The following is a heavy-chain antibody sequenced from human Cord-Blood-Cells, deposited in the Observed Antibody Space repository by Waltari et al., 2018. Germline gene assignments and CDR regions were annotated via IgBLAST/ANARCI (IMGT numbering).Heavy chain of an antibody. D-gene: IGHD1-26*01. CDR2: IWYDGSNK. J-gene: IGHJ6*02. Sequence: QVQLVESGGGVVQTGRSLRLSCAASGFPFSSYGTPRVRQATGKGREEVAVIWYDGSNKYYADSLKGRFTISRDNSKNTLYLQMSSLRAEDTAVYYCARDRHFNPWSYYGYYYYGMDVWGQGTTVTVSS. V-gene: IGHV3-33*01. CDR1: GFPFSSYG. CDR3: ARDRHFNPWSYYGYYYYGMDV.